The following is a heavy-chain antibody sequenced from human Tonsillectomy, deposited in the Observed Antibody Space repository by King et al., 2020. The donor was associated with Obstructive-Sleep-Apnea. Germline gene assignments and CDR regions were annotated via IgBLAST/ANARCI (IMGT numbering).Heavy chain of an antibody. V-gene: IGHV4-59*01. CDR2: IYYSGST. CDR1: GGSISNYY. CDR3: ARFSHYYGLDV. Sequence: HVQLQESGPGLVKSSETLSLTCTVSGGSISNYYWSWIRQPPGKGLEWIGYIYYSGSTNYNPSLKSRVTISVDTSKNQFSLRLSSVTAADTAVYYCARFSHYYGLDVWGQGTTVTVSS. J-gene: IGHJ6*02.